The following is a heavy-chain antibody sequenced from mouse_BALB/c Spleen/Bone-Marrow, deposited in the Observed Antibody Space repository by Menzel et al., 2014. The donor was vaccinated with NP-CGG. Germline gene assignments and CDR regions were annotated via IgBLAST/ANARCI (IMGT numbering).Heavy chain of an antibody. CDR1: GFHIKDTY. Sequence: VQLQQSGAELVKPGASVRLSCTASGFHIKDTYMHWVKQRPEQGLEWIGRIDPANGNTKYDPKFQGKATITADTSSNTAYLQLSSLTSEDTAVYYCARGGTTATWYFDVWGAGTTVTVSS. CDR2: IDPANGNT. CDR3: ARGGTTATWYFDV. D-gene: IGHD1-2*01. V-gene: IGHV14-3*02. J-gene: IGHJ1*01.